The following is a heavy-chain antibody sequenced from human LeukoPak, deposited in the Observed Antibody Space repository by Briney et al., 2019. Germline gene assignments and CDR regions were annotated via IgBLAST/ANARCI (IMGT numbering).Heavy chain of an antibody. V-gene: IGHV3-48*03. Sequence: AGSLRLSCAASGFPFSSYEMNWVRQAPGKGLEWVSYISSSGSTIYYADSVKGRFTISRDNAKNSLYLQMNSLRAEDTAVYYCAREWYSSGWYYWGQGTLVTVSS. CDR1: GFPFSSYE. D-gene: IGHD6-19*01. CDR2: ISSSGSTI. CDR3: AREWYSSGWYY. J-gene: IGHJ4*02.